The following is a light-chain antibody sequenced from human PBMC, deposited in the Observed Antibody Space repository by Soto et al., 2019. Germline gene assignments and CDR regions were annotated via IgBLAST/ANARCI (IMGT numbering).Light chain of an antibody. CDR1: SSDVGGYTY. J-gene: IGLJ1*01. V-gene: IGLV2-14*01. CDR2: DVS. Sequence: QSALTQPASVSGSPGQSIAISCTGTSSDVGGYTYVSWYQQHPGKAPKLMIFDVSNRPSGISDRFSGSKSGTAASLTISGRQAEEEADYCCNSSTGSGTYVVGTGTKLTVL. CDR3: NSSTGSGTYV.